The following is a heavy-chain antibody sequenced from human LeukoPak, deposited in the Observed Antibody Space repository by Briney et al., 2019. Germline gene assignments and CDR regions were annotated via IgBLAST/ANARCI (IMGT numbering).Heavy chain of an antibody. Sequence: GGSLRLSCAASGFTFSSYSMNWVRQAPGKGLEWVSSISSSSSYIYYADSVKGRFTISRDNAKNSLYLQMNSLRAEDTAVYYCARGGHMVATQANFDYWGQGTLVTVSS. D-gene: IGHD5-12*01. CDR2: ISSSSSYI. CDR3: ARGGHMVATQANFDY. V-gene: IGHV3-21*01. J-gene: IGHJ4*02. CDR1: GFTFSSYS.